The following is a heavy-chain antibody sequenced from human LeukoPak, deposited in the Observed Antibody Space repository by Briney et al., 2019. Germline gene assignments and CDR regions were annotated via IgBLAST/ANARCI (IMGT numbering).Heavy chain of an antibody. CDR2: IKQDGSEK. Sequence: PGGSLRLSCAASGFTFSSYWMSWVRQAPGKGLEWVANIKQDGSEKYYVDSVKGRFTISRDNAKNSLYLQMNSLRAEDTAVYYCAREGEGILIGYIVNYYYYYMDVWGKGTTVTVSS. CDR1: GFTFSSYW. J-gene: IGHJ6*03. V-gene: IGHV3-7*01. CDR3: AREGEGILIGYIVNYYYYYMDV. D-gene: IGHD3-9*01.